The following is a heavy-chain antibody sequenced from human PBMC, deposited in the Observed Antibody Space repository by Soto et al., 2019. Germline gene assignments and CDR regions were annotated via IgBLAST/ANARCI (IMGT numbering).Heavy chain of an antibody. CDR1: GFTFKNYG. V-gene: IGHV3-33*01. J-gene: IGHJ6*02. Sequence: QVQLVESGGGVVQPGRSLRLSCAASGFTFKNYGMHWVRQAPGKGLEWVAVIWNDGNGYYYANSVKGRFTISRDNSKNTLELQMSSLRVEGTAVYYCATRQISPPTRGAASARGGMDVWGQGTTVTVSS. CDR3: ATRQISPPTRGAASARGGMDV. CDR2: IWNDGNGY. D-gene: IGHD6-13*01.